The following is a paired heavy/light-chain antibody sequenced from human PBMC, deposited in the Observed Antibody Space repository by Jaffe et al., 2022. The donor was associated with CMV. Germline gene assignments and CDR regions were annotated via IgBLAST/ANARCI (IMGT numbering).Heavy chain of an antibody. V-gene: IGHV3-23*04. CDR1: GFTFSTFA. CDR2: INESGGRT. D-gene: IGHD6-19*01. Sequence: EVQLVESGGGLVQPGGSLRLSCAASGFTFSTFAMNWVRHVPGKGLQWVGSINESGGRTYDADSVKGRFTISRDNARSTLYLHMDSLRAEDTAIYYCAKDRQWPGDLDSWGQGALVTVSS. J-gene: IGHJ4*02. CDR3: AKDRQWPGDLDS.
Light chain of an antibody. V-gene: IGKV1-16*02. J-gene: IGKJ4*01. Sequence: DIQMTQSPSSLSASVGDRVTITCRASQGIVNFLAWFRQVPGKAPQSLIHAATSLQSDVPSKFSGSGSGTDFSLTINSLQPEDFGTYYCQQYYSYPLTFGGGTRVEI. CDR3: QQYYSYPLT. CDR2: AAT. CDR1: QGIVNF.